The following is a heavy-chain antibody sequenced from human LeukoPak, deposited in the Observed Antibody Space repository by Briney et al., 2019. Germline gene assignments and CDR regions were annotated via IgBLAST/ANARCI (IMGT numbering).Heavy chain of an antibody. D-gene: IGHD5-24*01. V-gene: IGHV3-23*01. CDR2: ISGSGGNT. CDR1: GFTFSSYA. Sequence: PGGSLRLSCAASGFTFSSYAMSWVRQAPGKGLEWVSGISGSGGNTYDADSVKGRFTISRDNSKNTLYLQMNSLRAEDTAVYYCAKRAEMATNIRGYSYNWFDPWGQGTLVTVSS. J-gene: IGHJ5*02. CDR3: AKRAEMATNIRGYSYNWFDP.